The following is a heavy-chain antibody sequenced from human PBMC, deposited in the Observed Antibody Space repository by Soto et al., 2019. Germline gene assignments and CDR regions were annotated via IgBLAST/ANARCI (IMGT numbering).Heavy chain of an antibody. J-gene: IGHJ4*02. V-gene: IGHV1-69*13. CDR2: IIPIFGTA. CDR1: GGTFSSYA. CDR3: ARRIADPVYYFDY. Sequence: ASVKVSCKASGGTFSSYAISWVRQAPGQGLEWMGGIIPIFGTANYAQKFQGRVTITADESTSTAYMELSSLRSEDTAVYYCARRIADPVYYFDYWGQGTLGTSPQ. D-gene: IGHD6-13*01.